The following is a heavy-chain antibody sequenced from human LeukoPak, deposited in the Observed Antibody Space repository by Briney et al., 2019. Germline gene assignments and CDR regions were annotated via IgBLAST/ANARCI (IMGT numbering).Heavy chain of an antibody. J-gene: IGHJ6*02. Sequence: GEALKISCKGSGYSFPSDCIGWARPAPGKGLGWIGIIYPGDSDTRYSPSLQGQVTISADKSISTAYLQWSSLKASDTDMYYCARHPHGMDVWGQGTTVTVSS. CDR1: GYSFPSDC. CDR3: ARHPHGMDV. V-gene: IGHV5-51*01. CDR2: IYPGDSDT.